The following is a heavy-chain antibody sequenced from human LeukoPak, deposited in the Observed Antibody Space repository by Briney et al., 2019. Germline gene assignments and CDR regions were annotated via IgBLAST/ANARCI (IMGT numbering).Heavy chain of an antibody. J-gene: IGHJ5*02. CDR2: FDPEDGET. CDR1: GYTLTELS. CDR3: ARDRGVIWPGENWFDP. Sequence: ASVKVSCKVSGYTLTELSMHWVRQAPGKGLEWMGGFDPEDGETIYAQKFQGRVTMTRDTSTSTVYMELSSLRSEDTAVYYCARDRGVIWPGENWFDPWGQGTLVTVSS. V-gene: IGHV1-24*01. D-gene: IGHD3-10*01.